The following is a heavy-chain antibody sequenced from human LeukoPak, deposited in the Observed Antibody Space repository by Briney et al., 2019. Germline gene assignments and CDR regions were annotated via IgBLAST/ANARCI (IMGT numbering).Heavy chain of an antibody. J-gene: IGHJ6*04. CDR1: GGTFSSYA. Sequence: GSSVKVSCKASGGTFSSYAISWVRRAPEQGLEWMGGIIPIFGTANYAQKFQGRVTITADESTSTAYMELSSLRSEDTAVYYCARGQGGYSYGYVGYYYGMDVWGKGTTVTVSS. D-gene: IGHD5-18*01. CDR3: ARGQGGYSYGYVGYYYGMDV. V-gene: IGHV1-69*01. CDR2: IIPIFGTA.